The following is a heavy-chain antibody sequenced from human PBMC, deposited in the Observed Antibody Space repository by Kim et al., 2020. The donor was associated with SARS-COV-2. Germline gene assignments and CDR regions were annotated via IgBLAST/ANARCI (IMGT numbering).Heavy chain of an antibody. D-gene: IGHD4-4*01. CDR2: ISYDGSNK. CDR3: ARDLDYSILYYFDY. Sequence: GGSLRLSCAASGFTFSSYAMHWVRQAPGKGLEWVAVISYDGSNKYYVDSVKGRFTISRDNSKNTLYLQMNSLRAEDTAVYYCARDLDYSILYYFDYWGQGTLVTVSS. J-gene: IGHJ4*02. CDR1: GFTFSSYA. V-gene: IGHV3-30*04.